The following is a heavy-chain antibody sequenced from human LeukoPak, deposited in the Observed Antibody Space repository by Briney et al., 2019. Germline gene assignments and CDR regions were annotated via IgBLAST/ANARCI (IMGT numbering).Heavy chain of an antibody. D-gene: IGHD3-16*02. Sequence: GASVKVSFKASGYTFTIYAMNWVRQAPGQGLEWMGWINTNTGNPTYAQGFTGRFVFSLDTSVSTAYLQISSLKAEDTAVYYCARVGYTSTGRSYYYYMDVWGKGTTVTVSS. V-gene: IGHV7-4-1*02. CDR2: INTNTGNP. J-gene: IGHJ6*03. CDR3: ARVGYTSTGRSYYYYMDV. CDR1: GYTFTIYA.